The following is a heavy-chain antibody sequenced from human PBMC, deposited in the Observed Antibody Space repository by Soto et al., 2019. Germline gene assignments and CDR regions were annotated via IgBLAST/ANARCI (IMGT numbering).Heavy chain of an antibody. CDR2: IYYSGST. V-gene: IGHV4-59*01. D-gene: IGHD3-10*01. CDR3: ARAPDYYGSGSSNYFDY. J-gene: IGHJ4*02. Sequence: QVQLQESGPGLVKPSETLSLTCTVSGGSISSYYWSWIRQPPGKGLEWIGYIYYSGSTNYNASLKSRVTISVDTSKNQFSLKLSSVTAADTAVYYCARAPDYYGSGSSNYFDYWGQGTLVTVSS. CDR1: GGSISSYY.